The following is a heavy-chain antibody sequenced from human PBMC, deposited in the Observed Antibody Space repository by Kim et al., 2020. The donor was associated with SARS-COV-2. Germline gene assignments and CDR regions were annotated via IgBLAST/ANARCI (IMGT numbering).Heavy chain of an antibody. J-gene: IGHJ6*02. V-gene: IGHV1-46*01. Sequence: ASVKVSCKASGYTFTSYYMHWVRQAPGQGLEWMGIINPSGGSTSYAQKFQGRVTMTRDTSTSTVYMELSSLRSEDTAVYYCARDGRITIFGVVIMAALRYGMDVWGQGTTVTV. CDR2: INPSGGST. D-gene: IGHD3-3*01. CDR1: GYTFTSYY. CDR3: ARDGRITIFGVVIMAALRYGMDV.